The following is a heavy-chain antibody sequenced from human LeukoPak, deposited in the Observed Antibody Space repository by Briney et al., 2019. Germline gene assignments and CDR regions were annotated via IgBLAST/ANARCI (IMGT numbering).Heavy chain of an antibody. J-gene: IGHJ4*02. Sequence: GGSLRLSCAASGVTFSSYAMHWVRQAPGKGLEWGSSISSSSSYIYYADSVKGRFTISRDNAKNSLYLQMNSLRAQDTAVYYCARAPISGVFSFDYWGQGTLVTVSS. V-gene: IGHV3-21*01. D-gene: IGHD2/OR15-2a*01. CDR1: GVTFSSYA. CDR2: ISSSSSYI. CDR3: ARAPISGVFSFDY.